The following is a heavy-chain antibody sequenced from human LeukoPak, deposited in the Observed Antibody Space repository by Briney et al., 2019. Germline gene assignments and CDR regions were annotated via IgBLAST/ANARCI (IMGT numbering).Heavy chain of an antibody. CDR3: ARTGFLWFGESPGDY. CDR2: INPNSGGT. V-gene: IGHV1-2*06. CDR1: GYTFTGYY. J-gene: IGHJ4*02. Sequence: ASVKVSCKASGYTFTGYYMHWVRQAPGQGLEWMGRINPNSGGTNYAQKFQGRVTMTRDTSISTAYMELSRLRSDDTAVYYCARTGFLWFGESPGDYWGRGTLVTVSS. D-gene: IGHD3-10*01.